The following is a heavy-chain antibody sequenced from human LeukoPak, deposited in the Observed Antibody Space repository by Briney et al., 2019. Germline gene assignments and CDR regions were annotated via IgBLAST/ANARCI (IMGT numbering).Heavy chain of an antibody. V-gene: IGHV1-18*01. J-gene: IGHJ6*02. Sequence: ASVKVSCKASGYTFTSYGISWVRQAPGQGLEWMGWISAYNGNTNYAQKLQGRVTMTTDTSTSTAYMELRSLRSDDTAVYYCARDPPPTYYYGMDVWGQGTTVTVSS. CDR1: GYTFTSYG. CDR2: ISAYNGNT. CDR3: ARDPPPTYYYGMDV.